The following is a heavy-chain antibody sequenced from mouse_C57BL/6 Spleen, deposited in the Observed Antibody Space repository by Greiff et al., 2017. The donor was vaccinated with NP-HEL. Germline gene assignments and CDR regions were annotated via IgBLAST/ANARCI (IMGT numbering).Heavy chain of an antibody. J-gene: IGHJ4*01. CDR1: GFNIKDDY. V-gene: IGHV14-4*01. CDR3: TTSSYDYDAMDY. D-gene: IGHD6-5*01. CDR2: IDPENGDT. Sequence: EVQLQQSGAELVRPGASVKLSCTASGFNIKDDYMHWVKQRPEQGLEWIGWIDPENGDTEYASKFQGKATITADTSSNTAYLQLSSLTSEDTAVYYCTTSSYDYDAMDYWGQGTSVTVSS.